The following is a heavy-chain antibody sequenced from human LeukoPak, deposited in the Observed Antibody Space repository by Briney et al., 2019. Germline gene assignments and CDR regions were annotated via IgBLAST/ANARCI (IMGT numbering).Heavy chain of an antibody. Sequence: PGGSLRLSCAASGFTFSSYGMHLVRQAPGKGLEWVAFIRYDGSNKYYADSVKGRFTISRDNSKNTLYLQMNSLRAEGTAVYYCAKPQLGRELLAPDAFDIWGQGTMVTVSS. CDR2: IRYDGSNK. CDR3: AKPQLGRELLAPDAFDI. CDR1: GFTFSSYG. D-gene: IGHD1-26*01. J-gene: IGHJ3*02. V-gene: IGHV3-30*02.